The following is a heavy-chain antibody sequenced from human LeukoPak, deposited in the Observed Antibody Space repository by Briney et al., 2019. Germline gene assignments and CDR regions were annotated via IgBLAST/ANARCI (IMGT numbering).Heavy chain of an antibody. J-gene: IGHJ6*03. CDR2: ISGSGGST. V-gene: IGHV3-23*01. CDR1: GFTFNNYG. D-gene: IGHD3-10*01. CDR3: AKQSLWFGELSLYYYYMDV. Sequence: GGSLRLSCAASGFTFNNYGMHWVRQAPGKGLEWVSAISGSGGSTYYADSVKGRFTISRDNSKNTLYLQMNSLRAEDTAVYYCAKQSLWFGELSLYYYYMDVWGKGTTVTISS.